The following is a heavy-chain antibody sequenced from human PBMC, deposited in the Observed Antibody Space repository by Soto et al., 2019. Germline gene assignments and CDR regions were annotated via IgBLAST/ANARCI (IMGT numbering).Heavy chain of an antibody. Sequence: PSETLSLTCTVSGGSISSGGYYWSWIRQHPGKGLEWIGYIYYSGSTYYNPSLKSRVTISVDTSKNQFSLKLSSVTAADTAVYYCARGGFQSGSVDYWGQGTLVTVSS. J-gene: IGHJ4*02. CDR2: IYYSGST. V-gene: IGHV4-31*03. CDR3: ARGGFQSGSVDY. D-gene: IGHD5-12*01. CDR1: GGSISSGGYY.